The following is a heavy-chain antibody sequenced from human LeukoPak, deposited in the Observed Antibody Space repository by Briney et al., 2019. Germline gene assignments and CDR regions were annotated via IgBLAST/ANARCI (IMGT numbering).Heavy chain of an antibody. J-gene: IGHJ5*02. CDR1: GYTFTSYD. Sequence: ASVKVSCKASGYTFTSYDINWVRQATGQGLEWMGWMNPNSGNTGYAQKFQGRVTMTRNTSISTAYMELSSLRSEDTAVYYCARLSHVYEGDAAAGTLAWFDPWGQGTLVTVS. CDR3: ARLSHVYEGDAAAGTLAWFDP. CDR2: MNPNSGNT. V-gene: IGHV1-8*01. D-gene: IGHD6-13*01.